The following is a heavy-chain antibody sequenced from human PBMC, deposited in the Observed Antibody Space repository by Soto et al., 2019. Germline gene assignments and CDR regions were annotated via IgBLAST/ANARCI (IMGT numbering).Heavy chain of an antibody. J-gene: IGHJ4*02. CDR1: GFTFSNYG. CDR3: AKDHLTTTVTTVGY. CDR2: ISYHGSDK. V-gene: IGHV3-30*18. Sequence: QVQLVESGGGVVQPGRSLRLSCAASGFTFSNYGMHWVSQAPGKGLEWVAVISYHGSDKYYADSVKGRFTISRDNSNNPLYLQMDSLRAEDTAVYYCAKDHLTTTVTTVGYWGQGTLVTV. D-gene: IGHD4-17*01.